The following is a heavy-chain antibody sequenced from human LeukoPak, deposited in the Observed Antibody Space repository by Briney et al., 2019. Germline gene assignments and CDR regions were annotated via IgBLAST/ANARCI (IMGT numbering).Heavy chain of an antibody. Sequence: PGGSLRLSCAASGFTFSSYGMHWVRQAPGKGLEWVAFIRYDGSNKYYADSVKGRFTISRDNAKNSLYLQMNSLRAEDTAVYYCARGGGYSYDTDAFDIWGQGTMVTVSS. V-gene: IGHV3-30*02. J-gene: IGHJ3*02. CDR3: ARGGGYSYDTDAFDI. CDR2: IRYDGSNK. CDR1: GFTFSSYG. D-gene: IGHD5-18*01.